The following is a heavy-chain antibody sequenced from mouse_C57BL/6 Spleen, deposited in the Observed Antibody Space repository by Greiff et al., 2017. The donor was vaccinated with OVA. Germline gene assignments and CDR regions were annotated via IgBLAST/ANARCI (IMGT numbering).Heavy chain of an antibody. CDR1: GFTFTDYY. Sequence: EVKLMESGGGLVQPGGSLSLSCAASGFTFTDYYMSWVRQPPGQALEWLGFIRNKANGYTTEYSASVKGRFTISRDNSQRILYLQMTALRAEDSATYYCARYHSYYYGRDYAMDYWGQGTSVTVSS. V-gene: IGHV7-3*01. CDR2: IRNKANGYTT. J-gene: IGHJ4*01. CDR3: ARYHSYYYGRDYAMDY. D-gene: IGHD1-1*01.